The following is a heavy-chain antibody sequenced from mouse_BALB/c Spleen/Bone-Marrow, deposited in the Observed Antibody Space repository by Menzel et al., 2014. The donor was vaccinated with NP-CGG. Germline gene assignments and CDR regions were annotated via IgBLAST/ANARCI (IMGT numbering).Heavy chain of an antibody. V-gene: IGHV2-9*02. Sequence: QVHVKQSGPGLVAPSQSLSITCTVSGFSLTSYGVHWVRQPPGKGLEWLGVIWAGGGTNYNSALMSRLSISKDNSKSQVFLKMNSLQTDDTAMYYCASPIYYDYPLFAYWGQGTLVTVSA. CDR1: GFSLTSYG. CDR3: ASPIYYDYPLFAY. D-gene: IGHD2-4*01. CDR2: IWAGGGT. J-gene: IGHJ3*01.